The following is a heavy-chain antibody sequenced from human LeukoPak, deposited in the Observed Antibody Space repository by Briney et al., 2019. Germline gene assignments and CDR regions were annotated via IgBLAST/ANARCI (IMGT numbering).Heavy chain of an antibody. CDR1: GGSFSGYY. J-gene: IGHJ5*02. CDR3: ARGPRAHGMSTNWFDP. D-gene: IGHD1-26*01. V-gene: IGHV4-34*01. CDR2: INHSGST. Sequence: PSGTLSLTCAVYGGSFSGYYWSWIRQPPGKGLEWIGEINHSGSTNYNPSLKSRVTISVDTSKNQFSLKLSSVTAADTAVYYCARGPRAHGMSTNWFDPWGQGTLVTVSS.